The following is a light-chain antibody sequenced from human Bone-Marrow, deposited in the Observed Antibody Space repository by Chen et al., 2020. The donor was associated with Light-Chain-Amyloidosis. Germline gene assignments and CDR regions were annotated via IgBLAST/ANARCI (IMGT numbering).Light chain of an antibody. V-gene: IGLV3-21*02. Sequence: SYVLTQPSSVSVAPGQTATIACGGNNIESTSVHWYQQTPGQAPLLVVYDDSDRPSGIPERLSGYNSGNTATLTFSRVDAGEEADYYCQVWDRSSDRPVFGGGTKLAVL. CDR1: NIESTS. CDR2: DDS. J-gene: IGLJ3*02. CDR3: QVWDRSSDRPV.